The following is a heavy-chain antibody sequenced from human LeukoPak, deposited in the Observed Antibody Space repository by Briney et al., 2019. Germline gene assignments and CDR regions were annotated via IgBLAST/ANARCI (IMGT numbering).Heavy chain of an antibody. D-gene: IGHD5-18*01. CDR2: IYTSGST. Sequence: ASETLSLTCTVSGGSISSYYWSWIRQPAGKGLEWIGRIYTSGSTNYNPSLKSRVTMSVDTSKNQFSLKLSSVTAADTAVYYCARGTAIYYYYYMDVWGKGTTVTVSS. J-gene: IGHJ6*03. V-gene: IGHV4-4*07. CDR3: ARGTAIYYYYYMDV. CDR1: GGSISSYY.